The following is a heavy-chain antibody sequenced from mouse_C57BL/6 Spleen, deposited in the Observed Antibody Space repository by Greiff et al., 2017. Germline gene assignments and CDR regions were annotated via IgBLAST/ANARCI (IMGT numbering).Heavy chain of an antibody. CDR3: YDYDGGYYAMDY. CDR1: GYTFTDYE. V-gene: IGHV1-15*01. D-gene: IGHD2-4*01. Sequence: QVQLKQSGAELVRPGASVTLSCKASGYTFTDYEMHWVKQTPVHGLEWIGAIDPETGGTAYNQKFKGKAILTADKSSSTAYMELRSLTSEDSAVYYCYDYDGGYYAMDYWGQGTSVTVSS. J-gene: IGHJ4*01. CDR2: IDPETGGT.